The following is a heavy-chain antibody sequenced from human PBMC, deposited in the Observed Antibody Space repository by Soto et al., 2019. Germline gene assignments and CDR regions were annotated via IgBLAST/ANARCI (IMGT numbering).Heavy chain of an antibody. CDR1: GFTFRSYW. D-gene: IGHD6-6*01. Sequence: VQLVESGGGLVQPGGSLRLSWAAPGFTFRSYWMHWVPQAPGKGLVWVSRINSDGSSTSYADSVKGRFTISRDNAKNTLYLQMNSLRVEDTAVYYCARVYSSSSVMFDPWGQGTLVTVSS. CDR2: INSDGSST. J-gene: IGHJ5*02. CDR3: ARVYSSSSVMFDP. V-gene: IGHV3-74*01.